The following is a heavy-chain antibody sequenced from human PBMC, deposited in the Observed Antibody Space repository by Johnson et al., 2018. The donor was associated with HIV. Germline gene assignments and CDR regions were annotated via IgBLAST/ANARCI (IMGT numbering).Heavy chain of an antibody. CDR3: ARERGISGGFDF. J-gene: IGHJ3*01. CDR1: GFTFSDYY. D-gene: IGHD2-15*01. Sequence: QVQLVESGGGLVKPGGSLRLSCAASGFTFSDYYMIWIRQAPGKGLEWLSYITSSGTSSYYAASVKGRFIISRDNAKNSLFLQMNSLRVEDTAVYYCARERGISGGFDFWGQGTRVSVSS. CDR2: ITSSGTSS. V-gene: IGHV3-11*04.